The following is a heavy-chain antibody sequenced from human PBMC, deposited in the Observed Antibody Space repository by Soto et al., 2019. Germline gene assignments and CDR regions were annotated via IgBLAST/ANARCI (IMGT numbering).Heavy chain of an antibody. D-gene: IGHD3-3*01. V-gene: IGHV3-30-3*01. Sequence: GGSLRLSCAASGFTFSSYAMHWVRQAPGKGLEWVAVISYDGSNKYYADSVKGRFTISRDNSKNTLYLQMNSLRAEDTAVYYCASTDPYDFWSGYYYSAPSFDYWGQGTLVTVSS. CDR2: ISYDGSNK. CDR1: GFTFSSYA. J-gene: IGHJ4*02. CDR3: ASTDPYDFWSGYYYSAPSFDY.